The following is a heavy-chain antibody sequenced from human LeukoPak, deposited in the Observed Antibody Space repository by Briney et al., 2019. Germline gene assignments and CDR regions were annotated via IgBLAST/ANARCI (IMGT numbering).Heavy chain of an antibody. CDR3: ARVVGYSGYDSDFDY. Sequence: PSETLSLTCAVYGGSFSGYYWSWIRQPPGKGLEWIGEINHSGSTNYNPSLKSRVTISVDTSKNQFSLKLSSVTAADTAVYYCARVVGYSGYDSDFDYWGQGTLVTVSS. CDR2: INHSGST. CDR1: GGSFSGYY. V-gene: IGHV4-34*01. D-gene: IGHD5-12*01. J-gene: IGHJ4*02.